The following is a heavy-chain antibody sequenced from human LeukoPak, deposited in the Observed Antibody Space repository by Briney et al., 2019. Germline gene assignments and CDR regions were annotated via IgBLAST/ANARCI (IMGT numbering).Heavy chain of an antibody. J-gene: IGHJ5*02. CDR2: VTADGGST. D-gene: IGHD2/OR15-2a*01. V-gene: IGHV3-20*04. Sequence: GASLRLSCAAAGFKFDYYDMSWVHQVRGGGLEWADVVTADGGSTGYGASVKGRFAISRDNTKNSLFLQMDSLRTEATALYYCVRDPFCSSTTRCSFEDWFDPWGQGSLVTVSS. CDR1: GFKFDYYD. CDR3: VRDPFCSSTTRCSFEDWFDP.